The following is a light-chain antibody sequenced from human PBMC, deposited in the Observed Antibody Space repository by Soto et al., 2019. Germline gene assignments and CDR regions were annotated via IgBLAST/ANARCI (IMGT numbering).Light chain of an antibody. Sequence: DIVMTQSPLSLPVTPGEPASISCRSSQSLLHSDGYNYLDWFLQRPGQSPQLLIYLGSSRASRVPGRFSGNGSGTDFTLKISRVEAEDVGVYYCMQALQTPLTFGGGTKVDIK. V-gene: IGKV2-28*01. CDR3: MQALQTPLT. J-gene: IGKJ4*01. CDR1: QSLLHSDGYNY. CDR2: LGS.